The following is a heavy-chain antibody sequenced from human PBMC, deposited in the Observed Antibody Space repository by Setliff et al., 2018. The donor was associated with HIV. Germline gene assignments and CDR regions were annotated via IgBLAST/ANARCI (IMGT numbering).Heavy chain of an antibody. CDR1: GGSISRYY. J-gene: IGHJ4*02. Sequence: SETLSLTCTVSGGSISRYYWSWIRQPAGKGLEWIGRIYAIGSTHYNPSLKSRVIISVDTSNNQISLKLTSVTAADTAVYYCTIPASSLAPNWGRGTQVTVSS. CDR2: IYAIGST. V-gene: IGHV4-4*07. CDR3: TIPASSLAPN.